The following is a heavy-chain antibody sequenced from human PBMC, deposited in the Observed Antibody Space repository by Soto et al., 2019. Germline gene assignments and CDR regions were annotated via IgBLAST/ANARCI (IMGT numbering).Heavy chain of an antibody. CDR2: ISAYNGNT. J-gene: IGHJ4*02. D-gene: IGHD3-16*01. Sequence: QVQLVQSGAEVKKPGASVKVSCKASGYTFTNFGISWVRQAPGQGLEWMGWISAYNGNTNSAQKFQDRVTMTTDTPTRTSDLGVGRLGSDDTAMYYGARGGTPIGHRGQGTLVTVSS. CDR3: ARGGTPIGH. CDR1: GYTFTNFG. V-gene: IGHV1-18*01.